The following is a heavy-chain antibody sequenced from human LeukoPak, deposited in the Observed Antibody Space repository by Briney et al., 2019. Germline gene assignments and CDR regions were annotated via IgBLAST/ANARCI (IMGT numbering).Heavy chain of an antibody. CDR3: ARGGTTVVTPIFDY. CDR1: GVSISSGGYY. CDR2: IFYSGST. D-gene: IGHD4-23*01. J-gene: IGHJ4*02. Sequence: SETLSLTCTVSGVSISSGGYYWSWIRQHPGKGLEWIGYIFYSGSTYYNPSLKSRVTISVDTSKNQFSLKLSSVTAADTAVYYCARGGTTVVTPIFDYWGQGTLVTVSS. V-gene: IGHV4-31*03.